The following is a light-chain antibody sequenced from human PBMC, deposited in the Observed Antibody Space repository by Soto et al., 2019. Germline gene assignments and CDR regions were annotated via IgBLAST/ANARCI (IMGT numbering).Light chain of an antibody. CDR2: GAS. V-gene: IGKV3-20*01. Sequence: ENVLTQSPGTLSLSPGERATLSCRASQSVSRNHLAWYQQKPGQAPRLLIYGASSRATGIPDRFSGSGSGADFTLTISRLEPEDFAVYYCQQYGGAPYAFGQGTKLEIK. CDR1: QSVSRNH. CDR3: QQYGGAPYA. J-gene: IGKJ2*01.